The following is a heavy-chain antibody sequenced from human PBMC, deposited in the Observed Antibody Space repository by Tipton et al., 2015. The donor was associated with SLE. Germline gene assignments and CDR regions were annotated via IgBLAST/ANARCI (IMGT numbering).Heavy chain of an antibody. V-gene: IGHV4-34*01. D-gene: IGHD3-10*01. CDR3: ARVRVYYDDSSPYGMDV. CDR1: GGSLSGYY. CDR2: INQSGIDQSGST. Sequence: TLSLTCAVYGGSLSGYYWSWIRQPPGKGLEWIGEINQSGIDQSGSTYYNPSLKSRVTISVDTSKNQVSLKAASLTAADTAVYYCARVRVYYDDSSPYGMDVWGQGTTVTVSS. J-gene: IGHJ6*02.